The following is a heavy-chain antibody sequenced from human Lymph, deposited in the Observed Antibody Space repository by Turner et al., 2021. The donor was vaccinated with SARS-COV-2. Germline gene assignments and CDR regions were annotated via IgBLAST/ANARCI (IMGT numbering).Heavy chain of an antibody. CDR1: GFTFSTYS. D-gene: IGHD4-17*01. Sequence: EVQLVESGGGLVKPGGSVRISCAASGFTFSTYSMNWVRQAPGKGLEWISSISSSSSYIYYADSVKGRFTISRDDAKNSLYLQMNSLRAEDTAVYFCARDIPTTADYFDYWGQGTLVTVSS. J-gene: IGHJ4*02. CDR2: ISSSSSYI. V-gene: IGHV3-21*01. CDR3: ARDIPTTADYFDY.